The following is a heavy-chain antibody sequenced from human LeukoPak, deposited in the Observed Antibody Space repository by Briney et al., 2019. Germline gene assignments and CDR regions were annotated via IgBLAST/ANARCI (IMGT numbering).Heavy chain of an antibody. V-gene: IGHV5-51*01. Sequence: PGASLKISCKGSGYTFTTYWIGWGRQMPGKGQGLRGIIYPGESDTTYSPSFQGQVTISADKSISNAYLQWGSLKASDTAMYYCARLRKYTSGWYYEYWGQGTLVTVSS. CDR1: GYTFTTYW. CDR2: IYPGESDT. CDR3: ARLRKYTSGWYYEY. D-gene: IGHD6-19*01. J-gene: IGHJ4*02.